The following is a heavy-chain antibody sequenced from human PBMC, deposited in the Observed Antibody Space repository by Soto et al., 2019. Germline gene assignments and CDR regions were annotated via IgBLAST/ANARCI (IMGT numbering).Heavy chain of an antibody. CDR3: ALPSDILTGYQDAFDT. CDR1: GYTFTSYD. V-gene: IGHV1-8*01. J-gene: IGHJ3*02. CDR2: MNPNSGNT. Sequence: ASVKVSCKASGYTFTSYDINWVRQATGQGLEWMGWMNPNSGNTGYAQKFQGRVTMTRNTSISTAYMELSSLRSEDTAVYYCALPSDILTGYQDAFDTWGQGTMVTVSS. D-gene: IGHD3-9*01.